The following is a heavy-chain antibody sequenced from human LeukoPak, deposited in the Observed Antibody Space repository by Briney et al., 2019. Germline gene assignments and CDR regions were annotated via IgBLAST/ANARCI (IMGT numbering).Heavy chain of an antibody. CDR3: ARDVGATTLYYYYYYMDV. D-gene: IGHD1-26*01. CDR1: GCTFSSYA. Sequence: PGRSLRLSCAASGCTFSSYAMHWVRQAPGKGLEWVAVISYDGSNKYYADSVKGRFTISRDNSKNTLYLQMNSLRAEDTAVYYCARDVGATTLYYYYYYMDVWGKGTTVTVSS. V-gene: IGHV3-30-3*01. J-gene: IGHJ6*03. CDR2: ISYDGSNK.